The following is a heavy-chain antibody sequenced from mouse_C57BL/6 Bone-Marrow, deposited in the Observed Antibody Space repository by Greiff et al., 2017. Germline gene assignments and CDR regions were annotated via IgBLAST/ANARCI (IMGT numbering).Heavy chain of an antibody. Sequence: VQLQQPGAELVKPGASVKLSCKASGYTFTSYWMHWVKQRPGQGLEWIGKIDPYDSYTNYNQKFKGKATLTVDTSSSTAYMQLSSLTSEDTAVYYCARVDSFYNEDDAVDYWGQGTTLTGSS. CDR1: GYTFTSYW. J-gene: IGHJ2*01. CDR3: ARVDSFYNEDDAVDY. CDR2: IDPYDSYT. V-gene: IGHV1-50*01.